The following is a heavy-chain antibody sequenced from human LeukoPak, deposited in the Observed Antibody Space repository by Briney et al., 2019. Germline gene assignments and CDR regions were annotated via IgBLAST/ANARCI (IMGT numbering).Heavy chain of an antibody. CDR1: GFTFSNAW. CDR2: IKSKTDGGTT. J-gene: IGHJ2*01. D-gene: IGHD3-10*01. V-gene: IGHV3-15*01. Sequence: GGSLRLSCAASGFTFSNAWMSWVRQAPGKGLEWVGRIKSKTDGGTTDYAAPVKGRFTISRDDSKNTLYLQMNSLKTEDTAVYYCTTECPDYYGPFPPYWYFDLWGRGTLVTVSS. CDR3: TTECPDYYGPFPPYWYFDL.